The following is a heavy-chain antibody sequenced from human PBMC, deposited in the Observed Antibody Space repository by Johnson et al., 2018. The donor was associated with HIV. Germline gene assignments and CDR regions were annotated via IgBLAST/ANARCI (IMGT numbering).Heavy chain of an antibody. D-gene: IGHD4-17*01. J-gene: IGHJ3*01. V-gene: IGHV3-15*01. CDR3: ARDATPWGGAYVGYAFDL. Sequence: VQLVESGGGVVRPGGSLRLSCAASGITVGTNYMSWVRQAPGKGLAWVGRIKSKTDGGTTDYAAPVKGRFTISREDSKNTLYLQMNSLRAEDTAVYHCARDATPWGGAYVGYAFDLWGQGTMVAVSS. CDR2: IKSKTDGGTT. CDR1: GITVGTNY.